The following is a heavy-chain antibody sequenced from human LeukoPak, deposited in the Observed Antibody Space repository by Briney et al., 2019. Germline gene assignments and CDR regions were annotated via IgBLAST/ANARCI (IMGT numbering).Heavy chain of an antibody. Sequence: ASVKVSCKASGYTFTSYYMHWVRQAPGQGLEWMGIINPSGGSTSYAQKFQGRVTMTRDMSTSTVYMELSSLRSEDTAVYYCARDYYDSSGYYTPSGAFDIWGQGTMVTVSS. J-gene: IGHJ3*02. CDR2: INPSGGST. CDR1: GYTFTSYY. CDR3: ARDYYDSSGYYTPSGAFDI. D-gene: IGHD3-22*01. V-gene: IGHV1-46*01.